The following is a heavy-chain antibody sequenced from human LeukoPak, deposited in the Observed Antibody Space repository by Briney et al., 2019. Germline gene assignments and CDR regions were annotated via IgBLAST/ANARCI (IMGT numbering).Heavy chain of an antibody. D-gene: IGHD3-10*01. J-gene: IGHJ3*02. V-gene: IGHV3-48*02. CDR2: ISRSSSTI. Sequence: GGSLRLSCAASGFTLGSHSMNWVRQAPGKGLEWVSYISRSSSTIYYADSVRGRFTISRDNAKNSLYLQMNSLRDEDTAVYYCARADYFGSGSYAFGAFDIWGQGTMVTVSS. CDR3: ARADYFGSGSYAFGAFDI. CDR1: GFTLGSHS.